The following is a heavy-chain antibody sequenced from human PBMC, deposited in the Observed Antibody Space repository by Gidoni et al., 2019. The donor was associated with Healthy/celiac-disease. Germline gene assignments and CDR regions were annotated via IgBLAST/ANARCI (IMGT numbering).Heavy chain of an antibody. D-gene: IGHD2-2*01. CDR1: GGTFSSYA. CDR2: IIPSFGTA. CDR3: ARGRYCSSTSCYYYYYYGMDV. V-gene: IGHV1-69*01. Sequence: QVQLVQSGAEVKKPGSSVKVSCKASGGTFSSYAISWVRQAPGQGLEWMGGIIPSFGTANYAQKFQGRVTITADESTSTAYMELSSLRSEDTAVYYCARGRYCSSTSCYYYYYYGMDVWGQGTTVTVSS. J-gene: IGHJ6*02.